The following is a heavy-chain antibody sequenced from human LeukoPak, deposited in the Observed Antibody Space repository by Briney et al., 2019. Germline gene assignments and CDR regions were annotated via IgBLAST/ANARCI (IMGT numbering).Heavy chain of an antibody. J-gene: IGHJ4*02. D-gene: IGHD6-13*01. CDR1: GFTFSSYW. CDR3: ARVSCSSWWALDY. CDR2: ISTDGSST. V-gene: IGHV3-74*01. Sequence: GGSLRLSCAASGFTFSSYWMHWVRQAPGKGLVWVSRISTDGSSTSYADSVKGRFTISRDNAKNTLYLQMNSLRAEDTAVYYCARVSCSSWWALDYWGQGTLVTVSS.